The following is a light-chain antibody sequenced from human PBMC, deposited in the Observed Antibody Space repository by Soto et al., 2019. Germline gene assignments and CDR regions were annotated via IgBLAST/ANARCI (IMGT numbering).Light chain of an antibody. Sequence: DIQMTQSPSTLSASVGDRVTITCRASQSISHFLAWYQQKPGKVPKLLIYDASNLGSGVPSRFSGSGSGTEFTLTISSLQPDDFATYYCQHYTSYSEAFGQGTKVDIK. J-gene: IGKJ1*01. V-gene: IGKV1-5*01. CDR2: DAS. CDR3: QHYTSYSEA. CDR1: QSISHF.